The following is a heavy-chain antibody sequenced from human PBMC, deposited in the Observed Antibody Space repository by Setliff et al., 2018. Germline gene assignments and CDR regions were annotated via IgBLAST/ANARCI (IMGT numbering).Heavy chain of an antibody. CDR2: INHSGSS. V-gene: IGHV4-34*01. CDR1: GGSFSDYH. J-gene: IGHJ6*03. D-gene: IGHD6-19*01. Sequence: PSETLSLTCAVYGGSFSDYHWSWIRQTPGKGLEWIGKINHSGSSIYNPSLKSRVTISVHTSKTQFSLTLSSMTAADTAVYYCARGGGYNSASYQGGYYYMDVWSKGTTVTVSS. CDR3: ARGGGYNSASYQGGYYYMDV.